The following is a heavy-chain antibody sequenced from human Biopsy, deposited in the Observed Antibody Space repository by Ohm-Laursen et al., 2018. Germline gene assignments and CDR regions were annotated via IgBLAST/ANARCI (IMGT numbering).Heavy chain of an antibody. J-gene: IGHJ4*02. Sequence: SVKVSCKAPGGTFSNYGVNWVRQAPGQGLEWLGGIIPMFGTANYAQMFQGRVTISADESTSTSYMELSGLTTEDTAIYYCARGPHSGSHSCFDYWGRGTLVTVSS. V-gene: IGHV1-69*13. D-gene: IGHD1-26*01. CDR2: IIPMFGTA. CDR3: ARGPHSGSHSCFDY. CDR1: GGTFSNYG.